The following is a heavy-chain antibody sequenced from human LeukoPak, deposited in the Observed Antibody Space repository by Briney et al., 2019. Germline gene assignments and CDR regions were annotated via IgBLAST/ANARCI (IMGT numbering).Heavy chain of an antibody. CDR3: ARALYGGKVFDY. D-gene: IGHD4-23*01. J-gene: IGHJ4*02. CDR2: INHSGST. V-gene: IGHV4-39*07. CDR1: GGSISSGDYY. Sequence: PSETLSLTCTVSGGSISSGDYYWSWIRQPPGKGLEWIGEINHSGSTNYNPSLKSRVTISVDTSKNQFSLKLSSVTAADTAVYYCARALYGGKVFDYWGQGTLVTVSS.